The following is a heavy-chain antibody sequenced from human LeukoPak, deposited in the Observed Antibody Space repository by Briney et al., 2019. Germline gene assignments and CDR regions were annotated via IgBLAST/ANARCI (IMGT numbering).Heavy chain of an antibody. CDR3: AKVPGVRGYYYYGMDV. CDR1: GFTFSSYA. J-gene: IGHJ6*02. CDR2: ISGSGGST. Sequence: GGSLRLSCAASGFTFSSYAVSWVRQAPGKGLEWVSAISGSGGSTYYADSVKGRFTISRDNSKNTLYLQMNSLRAEDTAVCYCAKVPGVRGYYYYGMDVWGQGTTVTVSS. D-gene: IGHD3-10*01. V-gene: IGHV3-23*01.